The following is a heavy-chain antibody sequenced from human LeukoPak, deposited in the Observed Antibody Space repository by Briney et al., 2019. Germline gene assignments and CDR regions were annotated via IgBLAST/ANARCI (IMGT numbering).Heavy chain of an antibody. CDR1: GFTFSSYG. J-gene: IGHJ6*04. D-gene: IGHD3-10*01. CDR2: IRYDGSNK. CDR3: VKLIRRNLWFGDV. V-gene: IGHV3-30*02. Sequence: PGGSLRLSCAASGFTFSSYGMHWVRQAPGKGLEWVAFIRYDGSNKYYADSVKGRFTISRDNSKNTLYLQMNSLRAEDTAVYYCVKLIRRNLWFGDVWGKGTTVTVSS.